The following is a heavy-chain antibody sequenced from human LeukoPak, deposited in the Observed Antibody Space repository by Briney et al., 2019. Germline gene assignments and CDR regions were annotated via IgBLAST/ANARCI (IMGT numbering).Heavy chain of an antibody. CDR2: IYYSGST. J-gene: IGHJ5*02. CDR1: GGSISSGGYY. CDR3: ARDIVVVPAAIRFFDP. V-gene: IGHV4-31*03. Sequence: SETLSLTCTVSGGSISSGGYYWSWIRQHAGKGLEWIGYIYYSGSTYYNPSLKSRVTISVDTSKNQFSLKLSSVTAADTAVYYCARDIVVVPAAIRFFDPWGQGTLVTVSS. D-gene: IGHD2-2*02.